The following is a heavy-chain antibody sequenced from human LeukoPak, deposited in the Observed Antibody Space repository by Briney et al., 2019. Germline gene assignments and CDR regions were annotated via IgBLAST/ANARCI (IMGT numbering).Heavy chain of an antibody. CDR2: INHSGST. D-gene: IGHD6-19*01. V-gene: IGHV4-34*01. CDR3: ARESSGWFDP. J-gene: IGHJ5*02. CDR1: GGSFSGYY. Sequence: SETLSLTCAVYGGSFSGYYWSGIRQPPGKGLEWIGEINHSGSTNYNPSPKSRVTISVDTSKNQCSLKLSSVTAEDTAVYYCARESSGWFDPWGQGTLVTVSS.